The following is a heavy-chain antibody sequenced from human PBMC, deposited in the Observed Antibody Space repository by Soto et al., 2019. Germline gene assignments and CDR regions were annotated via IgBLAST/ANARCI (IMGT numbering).Heavy chain of an antibody. CDR2: IYPTGST. J-gene: IGHJ5*02. CDR3: ATGRSEVVPGAMDT. D-gene: IGHD2-2*01. CDR1: GDSFSNYY. Sequence: SETLSLTCKVSGDSFSNYYCNWVRKSAGKGLEWIGRIYPTGSTTYNPSLKSRLTMSVDTSKNQFSLRLTSMTAADTAVYYCATGRSEVVPGAMDTWGQGTLVTVSS. V-gene: IGHV4-4*07.